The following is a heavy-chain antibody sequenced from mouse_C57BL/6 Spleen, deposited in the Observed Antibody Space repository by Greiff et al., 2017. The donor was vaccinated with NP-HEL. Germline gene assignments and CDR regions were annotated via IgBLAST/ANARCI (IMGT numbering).Heavy chain of an antibody. D-gene: IGHD4-1*02. V-gene: IGHV1-53*01. J-gene: IGHJ2*01. Sequence: QVQLQQPGTELVKPGASVKLSCKASGYTFTSYWMHWVKQRPGQGLEWIGNINPSNGGTNYNEKFKSKATLTVVKSSSTAYMQLSSLTSEDSAVYYCARSPQLGRDFDYWGQGTTLTVSS. CDR3: ARSPQLGRDFDY. CDR1: GYTFTSYW. CDR2: INPSNGGT.